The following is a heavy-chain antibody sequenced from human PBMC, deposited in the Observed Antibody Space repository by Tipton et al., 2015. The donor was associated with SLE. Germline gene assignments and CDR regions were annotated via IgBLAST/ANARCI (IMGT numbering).Heavy chain of an antibody. Sequence: SLRLSCAASGFTFSSYGMHWVRQAPGKGLEWVAVISYDGSNKYYADSVKGRFTISRDNSKNTLYLQMNSLGAEDTAVYYCARVGSSGWYIDYWGQGTLVTVSS. CDR3: ARVGSSGWYIDY. D-gene: IGHD6-19*01. CDR1: GFTFSSYG. J-gene: IGHJ4*02. CDR2: ISYDGSNK. V-gene: IGHV3-30*03.